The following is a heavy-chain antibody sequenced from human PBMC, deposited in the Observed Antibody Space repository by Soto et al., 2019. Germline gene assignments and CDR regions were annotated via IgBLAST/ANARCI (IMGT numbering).Heavy chain of an antibody. V-gene: IGHV5-51*01. J-gene: IGHJ4*02. CDR1: GYSFTSYW. CDR2: IYPGDSDT. Sequence: PGESLKISCKGSGYSFTSYWIGWVRQMPGKGLEWMGIIYPGDSDTRYSPSFQGQVTISADKSISTAYLQWSSLKASDTAMYYCARRAYYYDSSGYYYVVDYWGRGTLVTVSS. CDR3: ARRAYYYDSSGYYYVVDY. D-gene: IGHD3-22*01.